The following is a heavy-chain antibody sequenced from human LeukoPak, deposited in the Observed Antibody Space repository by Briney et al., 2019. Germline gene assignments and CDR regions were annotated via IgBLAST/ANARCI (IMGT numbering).Heavy chain of an antibody. Sequence: SETLSLTCTVSGGSISSFYWSWIRQPAGKGLEWIGRIYTSGSTNYNPSLKSRVTMSIDTSKNQFSLKLSSVTAADTAVYYCARGPYYFDSSGNFDYWGQGTLVTVSS. CDR3: ARGPYYFDSSGNFDY. D-gene: IGHD3-22*01. J-gene: IGHJ4*02. CDR2: IYTSGST. V-gene: IGHV4-4*07. CDR1: GGSISSFY.